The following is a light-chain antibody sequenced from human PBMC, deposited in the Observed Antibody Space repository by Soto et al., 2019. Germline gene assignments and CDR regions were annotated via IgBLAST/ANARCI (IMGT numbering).Light chain of an antibody. CDR2: WAS. CDR3: QQYYSTPWT. V-gene: IGKV4-1*01. CDR1: QSGLYNSNSHNY. J-gene: IGKJ1*01. Sequence: IVMTQSPDSLAVSLGERATINCKSSQSGLYNSNSHNYLAWYQQKPGQPPKLLIYWASIRQSGVPDRFSGSGSATDFTLTISSLQAEDVAVYYCQQYYSTPWTFGQGTKVDIK.